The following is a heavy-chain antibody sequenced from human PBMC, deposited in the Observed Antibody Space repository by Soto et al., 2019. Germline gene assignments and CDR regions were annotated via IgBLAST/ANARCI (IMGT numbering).Heavy chain of an antibody. Sequence: QVPLVESGGGVVQPGRSLRLSCAASGFTFSSYAMHWVRQAPGKGLEWVAVISYDGSNKYYADSVKGRFTISRDNSKNTLYLQMNGLRAEDTAEYYCARARADYYYGSGPFDPWGQGTLVTVSS. V-gene: IGHV3-30-3*01. D-gene: IGHD3-10*01. CDR2: ISYDGSNK. CDR3: ARARADYYYGSGPFDP. CDR1: GFTFSSYA. J-gene: IGHJ5*02.